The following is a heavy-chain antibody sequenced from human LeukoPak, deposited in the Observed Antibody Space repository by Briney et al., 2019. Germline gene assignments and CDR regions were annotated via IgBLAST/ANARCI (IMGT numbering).Heavy chain of an antibody. J-gene: IGHJ3*02. V-gene: IGHV3-21*01. D-gene: IGHD5-24*01. CDR1: GFTFSNYR. CDR2: ISSSSIYI. CDR3: ARGRDGYNLVNAFDI. Sequence: PGGSLRLSCAASGFTFSNYRMNWVRQAPGKGLEWVSSISSSSIYIYYADSLKGRFTISRDNAKNSLYLQMNSLRAEDTAVYYCARGRDGYNLVNAFDIWGQGIMVTVSS.